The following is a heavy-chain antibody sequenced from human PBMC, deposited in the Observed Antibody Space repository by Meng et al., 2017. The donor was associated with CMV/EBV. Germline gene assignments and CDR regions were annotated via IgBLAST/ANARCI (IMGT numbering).Heavy chain of an antibody. CDR1: GFTFSSYG. D-gene: IGHD2-2*02. V-gene: IGHV3-30*02. J-gene: IGHJ5*02. CDR3: ANYCSRTSCYTRSAS. Sequence: GESLKISCAASGFTFSSYGMHWVRQAPGKGLEWVAFIRYDGSNKYYADSVKGRFTISRDNSKNTLYLQMNSLRAEDTAVYYCANYCSRTSCYTRSASSGLRTLVTVSS. CDR2: IRYDGSNK.